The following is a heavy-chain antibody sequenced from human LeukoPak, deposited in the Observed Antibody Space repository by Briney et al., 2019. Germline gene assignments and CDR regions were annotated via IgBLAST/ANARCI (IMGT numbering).Heavy chain of an antibody. D-gene: IGHD3-22*01. J-gene: IGHJ4*02. CDR2: IIPILGIA. V-gene: IGHV1-69*04. CDR3: ARDLEIWEKPGDYYDSSGYYPVNYFDY. CDR1: GGIFSSYA. Sequence: ASVKVSCKASGGIFSSYAISWVRQAPGQGLEWMGRIIPILGIANYAQKFQGRVTITADKSTSTAYMELSSLRSEDTAVYYCARDLEIWEKPGDYYDSSGYYPVNYFDYWGQGTLVTVSS.